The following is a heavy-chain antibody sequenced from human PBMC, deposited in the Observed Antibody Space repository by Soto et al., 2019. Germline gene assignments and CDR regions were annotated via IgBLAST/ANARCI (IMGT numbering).Heavy chain of an antibody. CDR2: IYYSGST. J-gene: IGHJ5*02. D-gene: IGHD2-21*02. V-gene: IGHV4-31*03. Sequence: QVQLQESGPGLVKPSQTLSLTCTVSGGSISSGGYYWSWIRQHPGKGLEWIGYIYYSGSTYYNPALKSRVTISVDTSKNQFSLKLGSVTAADTAVYYCARGGGEIVVVTATPNWFDPLGQGTLVTVSS. CDR1: GGSISSGGYY. CDR3: ARGGGEIVVVTATPNWFDP.